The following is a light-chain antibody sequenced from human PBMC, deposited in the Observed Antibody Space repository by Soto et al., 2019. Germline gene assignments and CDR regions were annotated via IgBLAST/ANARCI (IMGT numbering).Light chain of an antibody. CDR2: GAS. V-gene: IGKV3-20*01. J-gene: IGKJ3*01. Sequence: EIVLTQSPGTLSLSPGERAALSCRASQSVTATYLAWYHQKPGQAPRLPIYGASSRATGIPDRFSGSGSGTDFTLTISRLEPAASAVYYCQQYGNSMVTFGPGTKVDIK. CDR3: QQYGNSMVT. CDR1: QSVTATY.